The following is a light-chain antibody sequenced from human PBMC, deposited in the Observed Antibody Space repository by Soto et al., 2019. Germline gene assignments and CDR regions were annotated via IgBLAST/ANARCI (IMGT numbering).Light chain of an antibody. CDR1: QSVITN. Sequence: EIVMTQSPATLSVSPGERATLSCRAIQSVITNLAWYQQKSGQAPRLLIYAASTRATDIPARFSGSGSGTEFTLTISNLQSEDFVVYYCQQYNNWPSTFGQGTRVE. CDR2: AAS. CDR3: QQYNNWPST. J-gene: IGKJ1*01. V-gene: IGKV3-15*01.